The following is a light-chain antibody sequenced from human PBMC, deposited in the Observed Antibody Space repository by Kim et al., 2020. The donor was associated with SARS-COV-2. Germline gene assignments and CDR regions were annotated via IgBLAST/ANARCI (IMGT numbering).Light chain of an antibody. CDR2: GAS. Sequence: SANIGDRVTITCQESQDIRDYLNWYQLKPGKAPKLLIYGASTLETAVPSRFSGSGSGTDFTFTITSLQPEDIGTYYCQQYYDVPRTFGQGTKVEI. V-gene: IGKV1-33*01. J-gene: IGKJ1*01. CDR3: QQYYDVPRT. CDR1: QDIRDY.